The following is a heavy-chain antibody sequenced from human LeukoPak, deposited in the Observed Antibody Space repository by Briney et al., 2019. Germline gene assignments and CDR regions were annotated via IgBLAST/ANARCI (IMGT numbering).Heavy chain of an antibody. Sequence: PSETLSLTCTVSGGSISSYYWSWIRQPPGKGLEWIGYIYYSGSTNYNPSLKSRVTISVDTSKNQFSLKLSSVTAADTAVYYCARDLIYYDSSGYFKSYAFDIWGQGTMVTVSS. J-gene: IGHJ3*02. CDR1: GGSISSYY. D-gene: IGHD3-22*01. CDR3: ARDLIYYDSSGYFKSYAFDI. V-gene: IGHV4-59*01. CDR2: IYYSGST.